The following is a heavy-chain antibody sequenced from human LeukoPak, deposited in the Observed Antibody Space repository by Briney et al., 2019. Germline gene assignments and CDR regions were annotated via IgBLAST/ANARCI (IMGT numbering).Heavy chain of an antibody. D-gene: IGHD2-21*02. CDR2: ISYDGNHK. Sequence: PGGSLRLSCAASGFTFSSYAMHWVRQAPGKGLERVAVISYDGNHKFYADSVKGRFTISRDNTKNTLYLQMNSLTTEDTAVYYCARCGGDCYTSTQGFDYWGQGTLVTVSS. CDR1: GFTFSSYA. V-gene: IGHV3-30*04. CDR3: ARCGGDCYTSTQGFDY. J-gene: IGHJ4*02.